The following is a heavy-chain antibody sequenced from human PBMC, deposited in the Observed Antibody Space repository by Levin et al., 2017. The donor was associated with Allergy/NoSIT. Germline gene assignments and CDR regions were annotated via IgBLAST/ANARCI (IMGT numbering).Heavy chain of an antibody. CDR3: ATNRGGSGGMDV. Sequence: PSETLSLTCTVSGGSISRGGDYWTWIRQLPGKGLEWIGYIYYTGTTFYNPSLRSRLTISVDTSENQFSLNLTSVTAADTAIYYYATNRGGSGGMDVWGQGTTVTVSS. CDR2: IYYTGTT. J-gene: IGHJ6*02. D-gene: IGHD3-10*01. V-gene: IGHV4-31*03. CDR1: GGSISRGGDY.